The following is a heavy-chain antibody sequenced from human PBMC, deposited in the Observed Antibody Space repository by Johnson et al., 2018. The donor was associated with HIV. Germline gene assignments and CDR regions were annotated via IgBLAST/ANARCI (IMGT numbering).Heavy chain of an antibody. CDR1: GFTFSSYW. D-gene: IGHD4-17*01. Sequence: VHLVESGGGLVQPGGSLRLSCAASGFTFSSYWMSWVRQAPGKGLEWVANIKQDGSEKYYADSVKGRFTISRDSSKNTLYLQMNSLRAEDTAVYYCARDVTKDAFDIWGQGTMVTVSS. J-gene: IGHJ3*02. CDR3: ARDVTKDAFDI. CDR2: IKQDGSEK. V-gene: IGHV3-7*01.